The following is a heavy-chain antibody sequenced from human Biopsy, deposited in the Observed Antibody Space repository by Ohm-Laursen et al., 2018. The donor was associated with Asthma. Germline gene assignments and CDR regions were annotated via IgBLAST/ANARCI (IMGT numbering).Heavy chain of an antibody. V-gene: IGHV3-21*01. CDR3: SRDFTIGSGSHSDF. Sequence: SLRLSCTASGFDLRNYTMNWVRQAPGKGLEWVASISSLSRYIYHATSLRGRFTISRDNAKRSLYLQMDSLRGDDTAVYYCSRDFTIGSGSHSDFWGQGTLVTVSS. CDR1: GFDLRNYT. J-gene: IGHJ4*02. D-gene: IGHD3-10*01. CDR2: ISSLSRYI.